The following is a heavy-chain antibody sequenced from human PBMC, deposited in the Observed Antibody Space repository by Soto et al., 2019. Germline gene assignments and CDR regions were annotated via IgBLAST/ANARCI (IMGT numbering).Heavy chain of an antibody. CDR3: AREIVVARGASYFDY. D-gene: IGHD2-2*01. J-gene: IGHJ4*02. CDR2: VNGDGSST. V-gene: IGHV3-74*01. CDR1: GFTFSSYW. Sequence: PGGSLRLSCAASGFTFSSYWMHWVRQAPGKGLVWVSRVNGDGSSTSYADSVKGRFTISRDNAKNSLYLQMNSLRAEDTAVYYCAREIVVARGASYFDYWGPGTLVTVSS.